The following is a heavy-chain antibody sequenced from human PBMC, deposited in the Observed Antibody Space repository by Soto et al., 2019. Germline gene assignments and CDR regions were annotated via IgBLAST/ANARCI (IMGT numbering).Heavy chain of an antibody. CDR3: ARIAGYNSRNNSYYFDY. V-gene: IGHV4-34*01. J-gene: IGHJ4*02. CDR2: INHSGST. CDR1: GGSFSGYY. D-gene: IGHD5-12*01. Sequence: PSETLSLTCAVYGGSFSGYYWSWIRQPPGKGLEWIGEINHSGSTNYNPSLKSRVTISVDTSKNQFSLKLSSVTAADTAVYYCARIAGYNSRNNSYYFDYWGQGTLVTVSS.